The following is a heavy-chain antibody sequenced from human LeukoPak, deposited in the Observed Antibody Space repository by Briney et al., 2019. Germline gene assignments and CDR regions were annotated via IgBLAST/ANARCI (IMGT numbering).Heavy chain of an antibody. D-gene: IGHD2-8*01. Sequence: PGGSLRLSCAASGFTFSSYEMNWVRQAPGKGLEWVSYISSSGSTIYYADSVKGRFTISRDNSKNTLYLQMNSLRAEDTAVYYCAKARMVYGSSSYMDVWGKGTTVTVSS. CDR3: AKARMVYGSSSYMDV. CDR1: GFTFSSYE. CDR2: ISSSGSTI. V-gene: IGHV3-48*03. J-gene: IGHJ6*03.